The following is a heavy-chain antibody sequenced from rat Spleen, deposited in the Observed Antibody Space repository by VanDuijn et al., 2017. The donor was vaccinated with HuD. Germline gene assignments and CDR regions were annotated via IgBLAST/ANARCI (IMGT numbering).Heavy chain of an antibody. D-gene: IGHD4-3*01. CDR3: ATEELGRGYFDY. V-gene: IGHV5-19*01. Sequence: EVQLVESGGGLVQPGRSLQLSCAASGFTFRNYGLHWIRQAPTKGLEWVASISPSGGSTYYRGSVKGRFTISRDNTKSTLYLQMDSLRSDDTATYYCATEELGRGYFDYWGQGVMVTVSS. CDR2: ISPSGGST. CDR1: GFTFRNYG. J-gene: IGHJ2*01.